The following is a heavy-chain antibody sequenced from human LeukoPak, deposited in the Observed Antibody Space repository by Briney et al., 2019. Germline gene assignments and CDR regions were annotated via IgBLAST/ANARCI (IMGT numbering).Heavy chain of an antibody. CDR3: AELGITMIGGV. Sequence: GGSLRLSCAASGFTFSRNSMNWVRQAPGKGLEWVSSIGTSISYIYYADSVKGRFTISRDNAKNSLYLQMNSLRAEDTAVYYCAELGITMIGGVWGKGTTVTISS. D-gene: IGHD3-10*02. J-gene: IGHJ6*04. CDR2: IGTSISYI. V-gene: IGHV3-21*01. CDR1: GFTFSRNS.